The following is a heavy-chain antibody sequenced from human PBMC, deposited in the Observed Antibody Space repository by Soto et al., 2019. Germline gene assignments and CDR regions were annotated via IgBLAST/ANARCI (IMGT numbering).Heavy chain of an antibody. Sequence: QVQLQESGPGLVKPSQTLSLTCTVSGGSISSGDYYWSWIRQPPGKGLEWIGYIYYSGSTYYNPSLKSRVNISVDTSKNQFSLKLSSVTAADTDVYYWDRTLGPENYYYYGMDVWGQGTTVTVSS. V-gene: IGHV4-30-4*01. CDR3: DRTLGPENYYYYGMDV. CDR1: GGSISSGDYY. CDR2: IYYSGST. J-gene: IGHJ6*02.